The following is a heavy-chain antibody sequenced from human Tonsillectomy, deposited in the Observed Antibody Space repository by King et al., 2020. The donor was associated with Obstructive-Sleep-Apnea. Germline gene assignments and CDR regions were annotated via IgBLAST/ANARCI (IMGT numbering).Heavy chain of an antibody. CDR1: GGSFSGHY. Sequence: VQLQQWGAGLLKPSETLSLTFAFYGGSFSGHYWSWIRQPPGKGLEGIVEFNHRGSTNSNPSLKSRVTISLDTSRNQYYLKLSSVTAADTAVYYCAILRSLDYWGQGTLVTVSS. J-gene: IGHJ4*02. D-gene: IGHD4-17*01. V-gene: IGHV4-34*01. CDR2: FNHRGST. CDR3: AILRSLDY.